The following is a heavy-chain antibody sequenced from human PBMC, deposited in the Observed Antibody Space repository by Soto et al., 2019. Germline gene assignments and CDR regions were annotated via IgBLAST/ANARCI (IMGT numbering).Heavy chain of an antibody. Sequence: ASVKVSCTASGYTFTGYYMHWVRQAPGKGREWMGWINPNSGGTNYAQKFQGRVTMTRDTSISTAYMELSRLRSDDTAVYYCSSGYCSGGSCYYKFDYWGQGTLVTVSS. V-gene: IGHV1-2*02. J-gene: IGHJ4*02. CDR3: SSGYCSGGSCYYKFDY. CDR2: INPNSGGT. CDR1: GYTFTGYY. D-gene: IGHD2-15*01.